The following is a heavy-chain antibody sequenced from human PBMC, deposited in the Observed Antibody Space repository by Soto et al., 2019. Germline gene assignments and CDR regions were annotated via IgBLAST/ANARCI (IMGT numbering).Heavy chain of an antibody. CDR1: GYTFTGYY. V-gene: IGHV1-2*04. CDR3: ARGPIVGATMAHDY. J-gene: IGHJ4*02. CDR2: INPNSGGT. Sequence: QVQLVQSGAEVKKPGASVKVSCKASGYTFTGYYMHWVRQAPGQGLEWMGWINPNSGGTNYAQKFQGWFTMTRDTSISTAYMELSRLRSVGTAVYYCARGPIVGATMAHDYWGQGTLVTVSS. D-gene: IGHD1-26*01.